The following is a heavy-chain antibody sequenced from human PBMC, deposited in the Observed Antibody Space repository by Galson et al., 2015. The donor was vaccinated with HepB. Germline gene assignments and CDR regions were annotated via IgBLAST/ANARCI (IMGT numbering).Heavy chain of an antibody. CDR2: INPSGGST. CDR1: GGTFSSYT. Sequence: SVKVSCKASGGTFSSYTISWVRQAPGQGLEWMGIINPSGGSTSYAQKFQGRVTMTRDTSTSTVYMELSSLRSEDTAVYYCARGKSNMVRGERFAFDIWGQGTMVTVSS. CDR3: ARGKSNMVRGERFAFDI. J-gene: IGHJ3*02. V-gene: IGHV1-46*01. D-gene: IGHD3-10*01.